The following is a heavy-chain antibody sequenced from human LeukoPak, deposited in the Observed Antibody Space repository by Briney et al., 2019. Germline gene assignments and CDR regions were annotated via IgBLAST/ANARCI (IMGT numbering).Heavy chain of an antibody. D-gene: IGHD3-16*02. V-gene: IGHV1-2*02. Sequence: ASVKVSCKTSGYPFSDYYIHWIQQASGQGLESMGWINPKNGDTKYAQRSQGRLTISMDTSIGTVYMELSSLRYDDTAVYYCARLSVLWGQGTLVTVSS. J-gene: IGHJ4*02. CDR2: INPKNGDT. CDR1: GYPFSDYY. CDR3: ARLSVL.